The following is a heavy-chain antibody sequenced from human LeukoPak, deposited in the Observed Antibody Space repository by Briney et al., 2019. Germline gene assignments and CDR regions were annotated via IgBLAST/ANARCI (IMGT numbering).Heavy chain of an antibody. D-gene: IGHD3-9*01. V-gene: IGHV4-30-2*01. CDR1: GGSISSGGYS. J-gene: IGHJ4*02. CDR2: IYHSGST. Sequence: SETLSLTCAVSGGSISSGGYSWSWIRQPPGKGLEWIGYIYHSGSTYYNPSLKSRVTISVDRSKNQFSLKLSSVTAADTAVYYCARGYYDILTGYIFDYWGQGTLVTVSS. CDR3: ARGYYDILTGYIFDY.